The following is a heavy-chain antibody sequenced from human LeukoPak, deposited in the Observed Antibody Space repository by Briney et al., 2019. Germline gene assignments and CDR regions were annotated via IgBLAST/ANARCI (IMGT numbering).Heavy chain of an antibody. CDR2: INPNSGGT. V-gene: IGHV1-2*02. CDR3: ARGLAAALGYFDY. CDR1: GYTFTGYY. Sequence: SVKVSCKAFGYTFTGYYMHWVRQAPGQGPEWMGCINPNSGGTNYAQKFQGRVTMTRDTSISTVYMELSRLRSDDTAVFYCARGLAAALGYFDYWGQGTLVTVSS. D-gene: IGHD2-15*01. J-gene: IGHJ4*02.